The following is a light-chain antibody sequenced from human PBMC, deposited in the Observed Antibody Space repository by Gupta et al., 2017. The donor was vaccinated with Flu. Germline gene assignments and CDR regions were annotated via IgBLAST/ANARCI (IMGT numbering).Light chain of an antibody. CDR1: QSVSSSY. J-gene: IGKJ2*03. CDR3: QQYGSSHGYS. V-gene: IGKV3-20*01. Sequence: IVLTQSPGTLSLSPGERATLSCRASQSVSSSYLAWYQQKPGQAPRLLIYGASSRATGSPDRFSGSGSGTDFTLTISRLEPEDFAVYYCQQYGSSHGYSFGQGTKLEIK. CDR2: GAS.